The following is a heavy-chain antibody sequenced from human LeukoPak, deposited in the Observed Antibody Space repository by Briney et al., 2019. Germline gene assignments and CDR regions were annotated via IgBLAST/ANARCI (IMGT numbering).Heavy chain of an antibody. Sequence: GPLRLSCAASGFTFSSYAMHWVRQAPGKGLEWVAVISYDGSNKYYADSVKGRFTISRDNSKNTLYLQMNSLRAEDTAVYYCARSIVVVPAVDDYWGQGTLVTVSS. CDR2: ISYDGSNK. V-gene: IGHV3-30*04. CDR1: GFTFSSYA. CDR3: ARSIVVVPAVDDY. J-gene: IGHJ4*02. D-gene: IGHD2-2*01.